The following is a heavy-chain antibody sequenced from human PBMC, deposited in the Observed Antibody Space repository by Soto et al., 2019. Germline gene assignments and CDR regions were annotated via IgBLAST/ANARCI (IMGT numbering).Heavy chain of an antibody. V-gene: IGHV4-39*01. CDR1: GGSISSSSYY. CDR3: ARQTIFYGSGTIGY. CDR2: IYYSGST. J-gene: IGHJ4*02. Sequence: QLQLQESGPGLVKPSETLSLTCTVSGGSISSSSYYWGWIRQPPGKGLEWIGSIYYSGSTYYNPSLKSRVTISVDTSKNQFSLKLSSVTAADTAVYYCARQTIFYGSGTIGYWGQGTLVTVSS. D-gene: IGHD3-10*01.